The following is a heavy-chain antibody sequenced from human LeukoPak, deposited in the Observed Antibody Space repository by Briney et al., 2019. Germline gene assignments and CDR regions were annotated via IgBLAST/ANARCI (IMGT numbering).Heavy chain of an antibody. J-gene: IGHJ3*02. CDR1: GSTLSDQY. CDR3: TRDGAERCNTAFDI. Sequence: PGGSLRLSCAASGSTLSDQYIDWVRQAPGKGLEWIARSRNKANSHTTEYAASVKGRFTISRDDSGNLVFLQMNSLKIEDTAIYFCTRDGAERCNTAFDIWGEGTEVTVSS. CDR2: SRNKANSHTT. D-gene: IGHD2/OR15-2a*01. V-gene: IGHV3-72*01.